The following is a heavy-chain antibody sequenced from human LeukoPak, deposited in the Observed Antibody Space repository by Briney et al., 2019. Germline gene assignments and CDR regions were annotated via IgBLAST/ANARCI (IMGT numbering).Heavy chain of an antibody. CDR3: ARGLAVVVPAAIHWFDP. D-gene: IGHD2-2*01. J-gene: IGHJ5*02. CDR1: GYTFTSYD. CDR2: MNPNSGNT. Sequence: ASVTVSCKASGYTFTSYDINWARQAPGQGLEWMGWMNPNSGNTGYAQKFQGRVTITRNTSISTAYMELSSLRSEDTAVYYCARGLAVVVPAAIHWFDPWGQGTLVTVSS. V-gene: IGHV1-8*03.